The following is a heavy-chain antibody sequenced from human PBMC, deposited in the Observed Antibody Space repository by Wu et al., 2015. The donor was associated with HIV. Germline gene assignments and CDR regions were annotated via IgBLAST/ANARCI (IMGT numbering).Heavy chain of an antibody. CDR1: GGTFSSYA. CDR3: ARGRGRSSGYFFDAFDI. J-gene: IGHJ3*02. V-gene: IGHV1-69*05. D-gene: IGHD3-22*01. CDR2: IIPVFGTA. Sequence: QVQLVQSGAEVKKPGSSVKVSCKASGGTFSSYAISWVRQAPGQGLEWMGGIIPVFGTANYAQKFQGRVTITTDESTSTAYMELSSLRSEDTAVYYCARGRGRSSGYFFDAFDIWGQGTMVTVSS.